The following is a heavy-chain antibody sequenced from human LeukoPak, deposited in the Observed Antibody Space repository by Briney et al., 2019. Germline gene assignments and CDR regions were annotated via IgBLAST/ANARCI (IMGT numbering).Heavy chain of an antibody. CDR2: IYRSGSP. CDR3: AREAGNYGLTRDI. Sequence: GGSLRVSRAASGFTVSSNYMSWIRQAPGKGLEWVSVIYRSGSPQYVDYVQDRFIVSRDNSKNTLYLQMNSLRAEDTAVYYGAREAGNYGLTRDIWGQGTMVTVSS. V-gene: IGHV3-66*01. D-gene: IGHD3-10*01. CDR1: GFTVSSNY. J-gene: IGHJ3*02.